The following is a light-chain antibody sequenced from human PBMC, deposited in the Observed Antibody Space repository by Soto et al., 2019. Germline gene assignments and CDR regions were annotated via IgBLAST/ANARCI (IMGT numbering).Light chain of an antibody. CDR1: SSNIGAGYD. J-gene: IGLJ3*02. CDR2: GNS. CDR3: QSYDSSLSGGV. Sequence: QSVLTQPPSVSGAPGQRVTISCTGSSSNIGAGYDVHWYQQLPGTAPKLLIYGNSNRPSGVPDRFSGSKSGTSASLAITGLQAEDEADYYFQSYDSSLSGGVFGGGTKRTVL. V-gene: IGLV1-40*01.